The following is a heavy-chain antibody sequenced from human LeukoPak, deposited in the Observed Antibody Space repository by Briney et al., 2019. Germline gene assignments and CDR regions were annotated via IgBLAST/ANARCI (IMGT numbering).Heavy chain of an antibody. J-gene: IGHJ5*02. CDR2: ISAYNGNT. Sequence: ASVKVSCKASGYTFTSYGISWVRQAPGQGLEWMGWISAYNGNTNYAQKLQGRVTMTTDTSTSTAYMELRSLRSDDTAVYYCARVGKLWFGELSMGENWFDPWGQGTLVTVSS. CDR1: GYTFTSYG. D-gene: IGHD3-10*01. CDR3: ARVGKLWFGELSMGENWFDP. V-gene: IGHV1-18*01.